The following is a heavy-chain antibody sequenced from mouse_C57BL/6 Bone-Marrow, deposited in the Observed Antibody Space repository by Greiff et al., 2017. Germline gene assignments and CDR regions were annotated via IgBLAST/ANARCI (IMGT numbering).Heavy chain of an antibody. CDR3: ARGDYDAYYYAMDY. D-gene: IGHD2-4*01. CDR2: INPNNGGT. CDR1: GYTFTDYY. V-gene: IGHV1-26*01. Sequence: EVQLQQSGPELVKPGASVKISCKASGYTFTDYYMNWVKQSHGKSLEWIGDINPNNGGTSYNQKFKGKATLTVDKSSSTAYMELRSLTSEDSAVDYCARGDYDAYYYAMDYWGQGTSVTVSS. J-gene: IGHJ4*01.